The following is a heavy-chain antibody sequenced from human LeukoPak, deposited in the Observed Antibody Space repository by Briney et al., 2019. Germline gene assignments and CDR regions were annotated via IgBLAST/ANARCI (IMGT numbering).Heavy chain of an antibody. D-gene: IGHD5-18*01. CDR1: GGSISSYY. J-gene: IGHJ4*02. Sequence: PSETLSLTCTVSGGSISSYYWSWIRQPPGKGLEWIGYIFYTGSTNYNPSLKSRVTISVDTSKNQFSLKLSSVTAADTAVYYCATGVDTAMVGLLYYFDYWGQGTLVTVSS. CDR3: ATGVDTAMVGLLYYFDY. CDR2: IFYTGST. V-gene: IGHV4-59*08.